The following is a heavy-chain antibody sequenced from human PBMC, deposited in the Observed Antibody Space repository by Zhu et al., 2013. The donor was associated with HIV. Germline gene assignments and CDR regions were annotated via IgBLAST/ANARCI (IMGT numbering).Heavy chain of an antibody. D-gene: IGHD3-10*01. CDR1: GFTFSSYG. CDR2: ISYDGINK. V-gene: IGHV3-30*18. CDR3: AKDRELLSTLDN. J-gene: IGHJ4*02. Sequence: VQLVESGGGVVQPGRPLRLSCAASGFTFSSYGMHWVRQAPGKGLEWVAVISYDGINKYYADSVKGRFTISRDNSKNTLYLQMNSLRAEDTAVYYCAKDRELLSTLDNWGQGTLVTVSS.